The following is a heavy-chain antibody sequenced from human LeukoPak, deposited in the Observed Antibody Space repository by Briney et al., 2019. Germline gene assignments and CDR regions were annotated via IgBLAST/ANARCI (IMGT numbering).Heavy chain of an antibody. D-gene: IGHD4-17*01. CDR2: INPSGGST. J-gene: IGHJ6*02. Sequence: GASVKVSCKASGYTFTSYYMHWVRQAPGQGLEWMGIINPSGGSTSYAQKFQGRVTMTRDTSTSTVYMELSSLRSEDTAVYYCARDRIPNQAYGDYYYYYYGMDVWGQGTTVTVSS. CDR1: GYTFTSYY. CDR3: ARDRIPNQAYGDYYYYYYGMDV. V-gene: IGHV1-46*01.